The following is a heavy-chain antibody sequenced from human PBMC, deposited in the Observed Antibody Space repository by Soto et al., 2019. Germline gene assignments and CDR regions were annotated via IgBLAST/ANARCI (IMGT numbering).Heavy chain of an antibody. Sequence: SETLSLTCAVYGGSFSGYYWSWIRQPPGKGLEWIGEINHSGSTNYNPSLKSRVTISVDTSKNQFSLKLSSVTAADTAVYYCARDRHIFSGYYKGVSRPNFDYSGQGTLVTVSS. CDR1: GGSFSGYY. CDR2: INHSGST. D-gene: IGHD3-9*01. J-gene: IGHJ4*02. CDR3: ARDRHIFSGYYKGVSRPNFDY. V-gene: IGHV4-34*01.